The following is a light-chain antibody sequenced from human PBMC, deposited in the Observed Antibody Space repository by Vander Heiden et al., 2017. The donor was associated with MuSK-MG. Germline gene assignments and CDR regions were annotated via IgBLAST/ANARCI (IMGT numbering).Light chain of an antibody. V-gene: IGLV1-44*01. CDR2: RNN. Sequence: QSVLTQPPSASGTPGQRVTISFAGSSSTIGTNTVNWYQQFPGTAPNLRSYRNNQRPSVVPARFSGSKSGTSASLAISGLQSEDEADYYCAAWDDSRSGPVFGGGTKLTGL. J-gene: IGLJ2*01. CDR1: SSTIGTNT. CDR3: AAWDDSRSGPV.